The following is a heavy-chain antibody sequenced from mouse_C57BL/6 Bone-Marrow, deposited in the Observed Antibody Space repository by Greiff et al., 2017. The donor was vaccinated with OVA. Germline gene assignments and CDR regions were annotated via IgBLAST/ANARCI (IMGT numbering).Heavy chain of an antibody. J-gene: IGHJ1*03. V-gene: IGHV1-7*01. Sequence: QVQLKESGAELVKPGASVKLSCKASGYTFTSYWMHWVKQRPGQGLEWIGYINPSSGYTKYNQKFKDKATLTADKSSSTAYMQLSSLTSEDSAVYSCARSPYYYGSPYWYFDFWGTGTTVTVSS. CDR1: GYTFTSYW. CDR2: INPSSGYT. D-gene: IGHD1-1*01. CDR3: ARSPYYYGSPYWYFDF.